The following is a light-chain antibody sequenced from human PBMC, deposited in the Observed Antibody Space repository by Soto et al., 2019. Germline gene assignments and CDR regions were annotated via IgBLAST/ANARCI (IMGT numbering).Light chain of an antibody. CDR3: QQSYGTPIT. Sequence: IQLTQSPSSLSASVGDRVTITCRASQGISNYVAWYQQKPGKAPNLLIYVASSLQSEVPSRFSGSGSGTDFTLTITSLQPEDFATYYCQQSYGTPITFGQGTRLEIK. J-gene: IGKJ5*01. CDR1: QGISNY. V-gene: IGKV1-39*01. CDR2: VAS.